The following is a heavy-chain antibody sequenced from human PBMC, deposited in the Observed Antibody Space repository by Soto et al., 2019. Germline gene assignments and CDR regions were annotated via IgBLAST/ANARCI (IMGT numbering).Heavy chain of an antibody. Sequence: GESLKISCKGSGYSFTSFSISWVRQMPGKGLEWMGRIDPSDSYTNYSPSFQGHVTISADKSISTAYLQWSSLKASDTAMYYCARWSDSSDYYYANHWGQGTLVTVSS. V-gene: IGHV5-10-1*01. J-gene: IGHJ5*02. CDR2: IDPSDSYT. CDR3: ARWSDSSDYYYANH. CDR1: GYSFTSFS. D-gene: IGHD3-22*01.